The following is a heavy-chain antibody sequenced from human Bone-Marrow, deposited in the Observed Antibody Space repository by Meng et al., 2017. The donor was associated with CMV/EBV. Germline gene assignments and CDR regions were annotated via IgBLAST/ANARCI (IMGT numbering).Heavy chain of an antibody. D-gene: IGHD3-3*01. CDR2: ISGGGTTT. CDR3: ARLYYDFWSGYHYYFDY. V-gene: IGHV3-23*01. CDR1: GFTFSTYA. J-gene: IGHJ4*02. Sequence: GGSLRLSCAASGFTFSTYAMSWVRQAPGKGLEWVSAISGGGTTTYYAGSVRGRFTISRDNSKNTLYLQMNSLRAEDTAVYYCARLYYDFWSGYHYYFDYWGQGTLVTVSS.